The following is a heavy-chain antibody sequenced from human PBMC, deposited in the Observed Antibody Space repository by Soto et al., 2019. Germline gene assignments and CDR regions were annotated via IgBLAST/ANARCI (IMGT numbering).Heavy chain of an antibody. Sequence: SETLSLTCAVYGGSFFDYYWTWIRQPPGKGLEWIGEINHSGSTNYNPSLKSRVTMSVDTFKKQFSLQLSSVTAADTAVYYCARGQWLDNHWGQGTMVTVSS. D-gene: IGHD6-19*01. CDR3: ARGQWLDNH. J-gene: IGHJ5*02. CDR1: GGSFFDYY. V-gene: IGHV4-34*01. CDR2: INHSGST.